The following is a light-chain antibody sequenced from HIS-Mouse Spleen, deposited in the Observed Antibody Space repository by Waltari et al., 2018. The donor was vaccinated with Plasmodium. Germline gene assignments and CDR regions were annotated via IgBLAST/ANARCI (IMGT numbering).Light chain of an antibody. CDR3: YSTDSSGNHRV. V-gene: IGLV3-10*01. CDR2: EDS. CDR1: PLPKKY. J-gene: IGLJ3*02. Sequence: SYELTQPPSVSVSPGQTARITCPGAPLPKKYPYWYQQKSGQAPVLVIYEDSKRPSGIPERFSGSSSGTMATLTISGAQVEDEADYYCYSTDSSGNHRVFGGGTKLTVL.